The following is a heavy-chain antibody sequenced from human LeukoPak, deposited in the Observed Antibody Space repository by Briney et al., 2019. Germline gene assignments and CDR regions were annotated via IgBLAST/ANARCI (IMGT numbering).Heavy chain of an antibody. Sequence: PGGSLILSCAASGFSFSSYWMSWVRQAPGEGLEWGANIKQDGSQKYYMDSVKGRFTISRDDAKNSLNLQMNSMRAEETAVYYCARDETVLLWFGFFDPWGQGTLVTVSS. CDR1: GFSFSSYW. D-gene: IGHD3-10*01. CDR3: ARDETVLLWFGFFDP. CDR2: IKQDGSQK. J-gene: IGHJ5*02. V-gene: IGHV3-7*01.